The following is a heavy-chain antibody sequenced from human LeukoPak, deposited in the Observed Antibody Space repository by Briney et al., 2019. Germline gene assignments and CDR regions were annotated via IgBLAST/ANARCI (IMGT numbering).Heavy chain of an antibody. V-gene: IGHV4-38-2*01. J-gene: IGHJ1*01. Sequence: SETLSLTCAVSGYSISSGYYWGWIRQPPGKGLEWIGSIYHSGSTYYNPSLKSRVTISVDTSKNQFSLELSSVTAADTAVYYCARTEYYYDSSGYTAEYFQHWGQGTLVTVSS. CDR2: IYHSGST. CDR3: ARTEYYYDSSGYTAEYFQH. CDR1: GYSISSGYY. D-gene: IGHD3-22*01.